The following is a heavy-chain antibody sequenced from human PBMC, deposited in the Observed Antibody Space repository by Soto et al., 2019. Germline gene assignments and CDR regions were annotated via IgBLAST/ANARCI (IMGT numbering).Heavy chain of an antibody. J-gene: IGHJ5*02. V-gene: IGHV1-69*13. CDR2: IIPIFGTA. Sequence: GASVKVSCKASGGTFSSYAISWVRQAPGQGLEWMGGIIPIFGTANYAQKFQGRVTITADESTSTAYMELSSLRSEDTAVYYCARGGFGGNSVNWFDPWGQGTLVTVSS. D-gene: IGHD2-21*02. CDR3: ARGGFGGNSVNWFDP. CDR1: GGTFSSYA.